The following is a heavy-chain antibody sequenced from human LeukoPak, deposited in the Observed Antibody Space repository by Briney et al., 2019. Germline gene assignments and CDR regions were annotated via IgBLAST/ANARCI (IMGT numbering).Heavy chain of an antibody. D-gene: IGHD6-13*01. CDR1: GGSISSYY. V-gene: IGHV4-59*01. CDR3: AKHSSSWPPLRYYYYYMDV. CDR2: IYYSGST. J-gene: IGHJ6*03. Sequence: KPSETLSLTCTVSGGSISSYYWSWIRQPPGKGLEWIGYIYYSGSTNYNPSLKSRVTISVDTSKNQFSLKLSSVTAADTAVYYCAKHSSSWPPLRYYYYYMDVWGKGTTVTVSS.